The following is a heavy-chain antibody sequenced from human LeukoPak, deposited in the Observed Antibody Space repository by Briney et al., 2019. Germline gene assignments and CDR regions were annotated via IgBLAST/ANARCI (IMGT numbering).Heavy chain of an antibody. CDR1: GLTFSSYV. J-gene: IGHJ4*02. V-gene: IGHV3-23*01. CDR2: ISGSGGST. D-gene: IGHD1-26*01. Sequence: PGRSLRLSCAASGLTFSSYVMSWVRQAPGKWLEWVLSISGSGGSTYYADSVKGRFSISRDNFKNTLYLQMNSLRAEDTAVYYCAEEVGATYPTFDYWGQGTLVTVSS. CDR3: AEEVGATYPTFDY.